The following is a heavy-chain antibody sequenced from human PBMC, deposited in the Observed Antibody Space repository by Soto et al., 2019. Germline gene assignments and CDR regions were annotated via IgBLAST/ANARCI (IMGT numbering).Heavy chain of an antibody. V-gene: IGHV4-31*03. CDR3: ARTIRYFDWSPCEFDL. J-gene: IGHJ5*02. CDR2: IYYSGST. D-gene: IGHD3-9*01. Sequence: PSETLSLTCTVSGGSIRSGGYYWSWIRQHPGKGLEWIGYIYYSGSTYYNPSLKSRVTISVDTSKNQFSLKPSSVTAADTAVYYCARTIRYFDWSPCEFDLWGQGTLVTVS. CDR1: GGSIRSGGYY.